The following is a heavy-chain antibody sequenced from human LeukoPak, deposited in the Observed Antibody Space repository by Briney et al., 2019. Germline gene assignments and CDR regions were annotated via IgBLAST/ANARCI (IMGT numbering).Heavy chain of an antibody. V-gene: IGHV3-23*01. D-gene: IGHD1-26*01. J-gene: IGHJ1*01. CDR1: GFTFSSYA. CDR3: AKDLYSGSHAECFQH. CDR2: ISGGGGST. Sequence: GGSLRLSCAASGFTFSSYAMSWVRQAPGKGLEGVSGISGGGGSTYYADSVKGRFTISRDNSEDTLYLQMSSLRAEDTAVYYCAKDLYSGSHAECFQHWGQGTLVTVSS.